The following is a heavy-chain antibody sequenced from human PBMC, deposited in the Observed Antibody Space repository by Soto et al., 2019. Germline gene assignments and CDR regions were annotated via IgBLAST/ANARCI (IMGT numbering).Heavy chain of an antibody. CDR2: INHSGST. CDR1: GGSFSGYY. D-gene: IGHD2-2*02. Sequence: SETLSLTCAVYGGSFSGYYWSWIRQPPGKGLEWIGEINHSGSTNYNPSLKSRVTISVDTSKNQFSLKLSSVTAADTAVYYCARGGGFCSSTSCYTGYYGMDVWGQGTTVTVSS. J-gene: IGHJ6*02. CDR3: ARGGGFCSSTSCYTGYYGMDV. V-gene: IGHV4-34*01.